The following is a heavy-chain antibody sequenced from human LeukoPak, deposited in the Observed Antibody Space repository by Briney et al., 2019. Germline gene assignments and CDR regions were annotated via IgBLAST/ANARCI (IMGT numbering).Heavy chain of an antibody. D-gene: IGHD3-3*01. Sequence: GGSLRLSCAASGFTLSRYWMHWVRQAPGKGLVWVSRIKSGGSSTSYADSVKGRFTISRDNAKNTLYLQMNSLRAEDTAVYYCARSYDFWSFDYWGQGTLVTVSS. V-gene: IGHV3-74*01. CDR1: GFTLSRYW. J-gene: IGHJ4*02. CDR3: ARSYDFWSFDY. CDR2: IKSGGSST.